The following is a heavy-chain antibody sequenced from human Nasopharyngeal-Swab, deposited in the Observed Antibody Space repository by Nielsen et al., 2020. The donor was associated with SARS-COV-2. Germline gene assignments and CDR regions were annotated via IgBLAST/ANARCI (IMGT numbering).Heavy chain of an antibody. CDR2: INTNTGNP. Sequence: ASVKVSCKASGYTFTSYGIGWVRQAPGQGLEWMGWINTNTGNPTYAQGFTGRFVFSLDTSVSTAYLQISSLKAEDTAVYYCARDIVPGSWELLLPDVFDIWGQGTMVTVSS. CDR3: ARDIVPGSWELLLPDVFDI. J-gene: IGHJ3*02. V-gene: IGHV7-4-1*02. D-gene: IGHD1-26*01. CDR1: GYTFTSYG.